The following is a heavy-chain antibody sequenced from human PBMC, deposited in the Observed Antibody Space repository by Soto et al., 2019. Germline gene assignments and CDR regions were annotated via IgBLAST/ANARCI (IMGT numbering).Heavy chain of an antibody. V-gene: IGHV4-30-2*01. J-gene: IGHJ2*01. CDR1: GGSISSGGYS. CDR2: IFPSGST. Sequence: QLQLQESGSGLVKPSQTLSLTCAVSGGSISSGGYSWSWIRQPPGKGLEWIGYIFPSGSTYYNPSLQSRVTISVDTSKNQFSLKVNSVTAADTAVYFCAREGGRGSPDWYFELWGRGTLVTVSS. D-gene: IGHD1-26*01. CDR3: AREGGRGSPDWYFEL.